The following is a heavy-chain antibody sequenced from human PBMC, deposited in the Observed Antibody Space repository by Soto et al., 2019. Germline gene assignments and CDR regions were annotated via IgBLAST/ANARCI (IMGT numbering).Heavy chain of an antibody. CDR1: RGTFSSYA. CDR2: IIPIFGTA. J-gene: IGHJ6*02. D-gene: IGHD6-19*01. CDR3: ARGLVRAVAFYYYGMDV. V-gene: IGHV1-69*06. Sequence: QVQLVQSGAEVKKPGSSVKVSCKASRGTFSSYAISWVRQAPGQGLEWMGGIIPIFGTANYAQKFQGRVTITADKSTSTAYMELSSLRSEDTAVYYCARGLVRAVAFYYYGMDVWGQGTTVTVSS.